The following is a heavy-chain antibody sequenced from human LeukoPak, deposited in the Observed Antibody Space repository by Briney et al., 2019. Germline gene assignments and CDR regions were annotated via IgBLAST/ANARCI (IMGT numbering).Heavy chain of an antibody. Sequence: PSETLSLTCTVSGGSISSSSYYWGWIRQPPGKGLEWIGSIYYSGSTYYNPSLKSRVTISVDTSKNQFSLKLSSVTAADTAVYYCARELRVVAATRGFDYWGQGTLVTVSS. D-gene: IGHD2-15*01. CDR1: GGSISSSSYY. J-gene: IGHJ4*02. V-gene: IGHV4-39*07. CDR3: ARELRVVAATRGFDY. CDR2: IYYSGST.